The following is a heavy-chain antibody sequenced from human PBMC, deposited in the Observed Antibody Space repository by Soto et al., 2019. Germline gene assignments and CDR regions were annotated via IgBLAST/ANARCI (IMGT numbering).Heavy chain of an antibody. J-gene: IGHJ6*02. Sequence: ASVKVSCKASGYTFTGYYMHWVRQAPGQGLEWMGWINPNSGGTNYAQKFQGRVTMTRDTSISTAYMELSRLRSDDTAVYYCARSGGYDEGMYYYGMDVWGQGTTVTV. CDR3: ARSGGYDEGMYYYGMDV. CDR2: INPNSGGT. D-gene: IGHD1-26*01. V-gene: IGHV1-2*02. CDR1: GYTFTGYY.